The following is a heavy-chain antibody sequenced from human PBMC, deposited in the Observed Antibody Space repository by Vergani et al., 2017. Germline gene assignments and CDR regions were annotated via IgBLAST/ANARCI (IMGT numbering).Heavy chain of an antibody. D-gene: IGHD4-17*01. CDR1: GGSISSYY. V-gene: IGHV4-59*12. CDR3: ARDRQDYGDYDDAFDI. Sequence: QVQLQESGPGLVKPSETLSLTCTVSGGSISSYYWSWIRQPPGKGLEWIGYIYYSGSTTNNPSLRSRVTISVDTSKNQFSLKLSSVTAADTAVYYCARDRQDYGDYDDAFDIWGQGRMVTVSS. J-gene: IGHJ3*02. CDR2: IYYSGST.